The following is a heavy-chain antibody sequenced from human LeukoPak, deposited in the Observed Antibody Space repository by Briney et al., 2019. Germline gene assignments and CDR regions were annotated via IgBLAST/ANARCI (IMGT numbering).Heavy chain of an antibody. V-gene: IGHV4-61*01. CDR3: ARDNYDFWSGYLGGADYYYGMDV. J-gene: IGHJ6*02. CDR1: GGSFSSGSYY. Sequence: SQTLSLTCTVPGGSFSSGSYYWSWIRQPPGKGLEWIGYIYYSGSTNYNPSLKSRVTISVDTSKNQFSLKLSSVTAADTAVYYCARDNYDFWSGYLGGADYYYGMDVWGQGTTVTVSS. D-gene: IGHD3-3*01. CDR2: IYYSGST.